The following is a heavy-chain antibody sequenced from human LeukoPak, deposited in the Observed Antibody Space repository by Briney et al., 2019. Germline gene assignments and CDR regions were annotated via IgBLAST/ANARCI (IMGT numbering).Heavy chain of an antibody. CDR2: INHSGST. J-gene: IGHJ4*02. CDR1: GGSFSGYY. D-gene: IGHD6-19*01. V-gene: IGHV4-34*01. CDR3: ARGGGYSSGWYAY. Sequence: ETLSLTCAVYGGSFSGYYWSWIRRPPGKGLEWIGEINHSGSTNYNPSLKSRVTISVDTSKNQFSLKLSSVTAADTAVYYCARGGGYSSGWYAYWGQGTLVTVSS.